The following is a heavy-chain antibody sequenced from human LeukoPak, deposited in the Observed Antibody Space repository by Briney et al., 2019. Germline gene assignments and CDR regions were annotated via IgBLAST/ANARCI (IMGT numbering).Heavy chain of an antibody. CDR1: GFTFGDYA. CDR3: TRDTFDYYDSSGYYYGHY. Sequence: GGSLRLSCTASGFTFGDYAMSWFRQAPGKGLEWVGFIRSKAYGGATEYAASVKGRFTISRDDSKSIAYLQMNSLKTEDTAVYYCTRDTFDYYDSSGYYYGHYWGQGTLVTVSS. V-gene: IGHV3-49*03. CDR2: IRSKAYGGAT. D-gene: IGHD3-22*01. J-gene: IGHJ4*02.